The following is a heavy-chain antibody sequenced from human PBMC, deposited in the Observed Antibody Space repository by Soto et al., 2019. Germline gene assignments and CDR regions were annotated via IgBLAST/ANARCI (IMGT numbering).Heavy chain of an antibody. Sequence: QVQLVQSGAEVKKPGSSVKVSCKASGGTFSSYTISWVRQAPGQGLEWMGRIIPILGIANYAQKFQGRVRINADKSTSTAYMELSSLRSEDTAVYYCARDGENYGVYGNWFDPWGQGTLVTVSS. CDR1: GGTFSSYT. CDR3: ARDGENYGVYGNWFDP. V-gene: IGHV1-69*08. D-gene: IGHD4-17*01. J-gene: IGHJ5*02. CDR2: IIPILGIA.